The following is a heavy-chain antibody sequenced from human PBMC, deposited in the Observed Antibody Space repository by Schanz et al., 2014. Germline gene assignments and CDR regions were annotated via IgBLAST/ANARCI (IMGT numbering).Heavy chain of an antibody. Sequence: EAHLVESGGGLVKPGGSLTLSCAASRFTVTNAWMSWVRQAPGKGLEWVSRINWSYGGSTGYADSVKGRFTISRDNAKSSLYLEMNSLRAEDTALYYCARDRRNADLDYWGQGTLVTVSS. V-gene: IGHV3-20*04. CDR1: RFTVTNAW. CDR2: INWSYGGST. D-gene: IGHD1-1*01. J-gene: IGHJ4*02. CDR3: ARDRRNADLDY.